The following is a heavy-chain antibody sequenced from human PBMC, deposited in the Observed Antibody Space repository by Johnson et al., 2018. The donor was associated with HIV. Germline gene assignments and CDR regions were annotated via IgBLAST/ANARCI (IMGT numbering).Heavy chain of an antibody. D-gene: IGHD1-26*01. CDR3: ARGRASWELYDAFEI. Sequence: QVQLVESGGGVVQPGMSLRLSCAASGFIFSSYHMHWVRQAPGKGLEWVALISNDGNNKYHADSVKDRCTISRDISKNTLYLQMSSLRAGDTAVYYCARGRASWELYDAFEIWGQGTMVIVSS. CDR1: GFIFSSYH. CDR2: ISNDGNNK. V-gene: IGHV3-30*04. J-gene: IGHJ3*02.